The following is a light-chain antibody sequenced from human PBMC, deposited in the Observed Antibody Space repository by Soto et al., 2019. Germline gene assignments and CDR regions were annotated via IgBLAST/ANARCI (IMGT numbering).Light chain of an antibody. J-gene: IGLJ3*02. CDR1: SSDGGSYNL. Sequence: QSALTQPASVSGSPGQSITISCTGTSSDGGSYNLVSWYQQHPGKAPKLMIYEGSKRPSGVSNRFSGSKSGNTASLTISGLQAEDEADYYCCSYAGNWVFGGGTKVTVL. CDR3: CSYAGNWV. CDR2: EGS. V-gene: IGLV2-23*01.